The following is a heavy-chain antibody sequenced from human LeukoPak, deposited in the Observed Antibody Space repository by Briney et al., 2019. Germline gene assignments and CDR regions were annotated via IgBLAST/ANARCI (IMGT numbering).Heavy chain of an antibody. CDR2: ISWNSGSI. CDR3: AKDIDPYYYDSSGYPRGSAFDI. Sequence: GGSLRLACAAAGLTFDDYAMHWVRQAPGKGLEWVSGISWNSGSIVYADSVKGRRTISRDNAKNSLYLQMNSLRAEETALYYCAKDIDPYYYDSSGYPRGSAFDIWGQGTMVSVCS. D-gene: IGHD3-22*01. J-gene: IGHJ3*02. CDR1: GLTFDDYA. V-gene: IGHV3-9*01.